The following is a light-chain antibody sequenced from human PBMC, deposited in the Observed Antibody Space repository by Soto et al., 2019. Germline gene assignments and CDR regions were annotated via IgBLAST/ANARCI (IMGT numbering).Light chain of an antibody. V-gene: IGKV1-5*01. CDR1: QSISGR. CDR2: DAP. CDR3: QQYATYHRT. Sequence: DIQMTQSPSTLSASVGDTVTVTCRASQSISGRLAWYQQKPGEAPHLIVYDAPTLENGVSSRFSGSGSGTEFTLTINSLQTHDFATYYCQQYATYHRTFGLGTRVDVK. J-gene: IGKJ1*01.